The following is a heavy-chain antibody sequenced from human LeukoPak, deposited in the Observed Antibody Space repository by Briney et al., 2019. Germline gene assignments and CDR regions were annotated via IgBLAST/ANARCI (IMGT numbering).Heavy chain of an antibody. D-gene: IGHD5-24*01. J-gene: IGHJ4*02. CDR1: SEPFIGYF. Sequence: SETLSLTCAVYSEPFIGYFWTWIRQPPGKGLEWIGEIYHSGSTNYNPSLKSRVTISVDKSKNQFSLKLSSVTAADTAVCYCARGGSVEMATIDNYFDYWGQGTLVTVSS. CDR3: ARGGSVEMATIDNYFDY. V-gene: IGHV4-34*01. CDR2: IYHSGST.